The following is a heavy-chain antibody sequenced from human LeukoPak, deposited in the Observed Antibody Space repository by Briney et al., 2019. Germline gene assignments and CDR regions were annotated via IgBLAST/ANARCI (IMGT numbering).Heavy chain of an antibody. CDR1: GGSISTYY. Sequence: SETLSLTCSVSGGSISTYYWSWIRQPPGKGLEWIGYMFYSGSSNYNPSLKSRVTISVDTSKNQFSLKLSSVTAADTAVYYCASSGDYGSGLAYWGQGTLVTVSS. CDR2: MFYSGSS. D-gene: IGHD3-10*01. CDR3: ASSGDYGSGLAY. J-gene: IGHJ4*02. V-gene: IGHV4-59*01.